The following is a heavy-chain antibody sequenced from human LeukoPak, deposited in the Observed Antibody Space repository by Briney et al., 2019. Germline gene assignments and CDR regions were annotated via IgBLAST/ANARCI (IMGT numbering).Heavy chain of an antibody. J-gene: IGHJ4*02. Sequence: SETLSLTCAVYGGSFSGYYWSWIRQPPGKGLEWIGGINHSGSTNYNPSLKSRVTISVDTSKNQFSLKLSSVTAADTAVYYCARGRGGYGPRGYFDYWGQGTLVTVSS. D-gene: IGHD5-12*01. V-gene: IGHV4-34*01. CDR2: INHSGST. CDR1: GGSFSGYY. CDR3: ARGRGGYGPRGYFDY.